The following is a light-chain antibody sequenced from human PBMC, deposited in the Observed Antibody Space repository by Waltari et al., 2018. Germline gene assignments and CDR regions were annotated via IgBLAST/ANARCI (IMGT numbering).Light chain of an antibody. CDR1: SGHSYYA. J-gene: IGLJ3*02. CDR2: VNSDGSH. Sequence: QLVLTQSPSASASLGASVSLTCTLSSGHSYYAIAWHQQQPQKGPRYLMKVNSDGSHTKGDGIPDRFSGSSSWAERYLTISSLQSEDAADYYCQTWGTGIWVFGGGTKLTVL. V-gene: IGLV4-69*01. CDR3: QTWGTGIWV.